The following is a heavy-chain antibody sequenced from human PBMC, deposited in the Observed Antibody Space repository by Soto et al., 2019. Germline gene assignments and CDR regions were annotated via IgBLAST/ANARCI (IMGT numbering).Heavy chain of an antibody. D-gene: IGHD6-13*01. CDR1: GGSISSSNW. CDR3: ARADMGGSIWPFDY. Sequence: QVQLQESGPGLVKPSGTLSLTCAVSGGSISSSNWWSWVRQPPGKGLEWIGEIYHSGSTNYNPSLKSRVTISVDNSKNQCSLKLRSVTAADTAVYYCARADMGGSIWPFDYWGQGTLVTVSS. CDR2: IYHSGST. V-gene: IGHV4-4*02. J-gene: IGHJ4*02.